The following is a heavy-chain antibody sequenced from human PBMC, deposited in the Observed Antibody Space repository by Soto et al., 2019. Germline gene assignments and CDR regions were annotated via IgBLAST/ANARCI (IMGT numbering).Heavy chain of an antibody. D-gene: IGHD3-22*01. CDR2: ISHDGSNK. J-gene: IGHJ5*02. CDR3: EKDADFDTSNLHH. CDR1: GFPFSRYE. Sequence: PGGSLRLSCAASGFPFSRYEIHWVRQVPGRGLEWVALISHDGSNKYYVDSVKGRFIISRDNSKNTVYLQMNSLRTEDTALYYCEKDADFDTSNLHHWGQGTLVTVSS. V-gene: IGHV3-30*18.